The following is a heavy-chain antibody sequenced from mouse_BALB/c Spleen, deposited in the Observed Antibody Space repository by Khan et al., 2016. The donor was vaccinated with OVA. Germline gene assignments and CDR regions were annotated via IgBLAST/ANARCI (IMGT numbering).Heavy chain of an antibody. CDR3: ARQPCYHYNIMVY. Sequence: VQLQESGPGLVAPSQSLSITFTISGFPSMNYGVHWVRHPPGKGLDWLVEIGCDGRTTYNSALKSRLTSRQDNSKSQVFLKMNNLQTDDTAMYFCARQPCYHYNIMVYWGQGTSVTVSS. CDR1: GFPSMNYG. CDR2: IGCDGRT. V-gene: IGHV2-6-1*01. J-gene: IGHJ4*01.